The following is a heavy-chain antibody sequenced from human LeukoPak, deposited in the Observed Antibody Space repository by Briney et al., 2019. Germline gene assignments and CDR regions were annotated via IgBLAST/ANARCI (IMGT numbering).Heavy chain of an antibody. Sequence: QSGGSLRLSCAASGFTFSSYTFHWVRQAPGKGLEWVAVQDGNNKYYTDSVKGRFTISRDNSKNTLYLQMNSLRAEDTAVYYCARVDRGYSGYHFDHWGQGTLVTVSS. CDR3: ARVDRGYSGYHFDH. J-gene: IGHJ4*02. CDR2: QDGNNK. CDR1: GFTFSSYT. V-gene: IGHV3-30-3*01. D-gene: IGHD5-12*01.